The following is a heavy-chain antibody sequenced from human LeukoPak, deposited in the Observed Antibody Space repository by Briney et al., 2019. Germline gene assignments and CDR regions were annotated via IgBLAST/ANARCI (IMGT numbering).Heavy chain of an antibody. D-gene: IGHD4-11*01. CDR3: ARVPRETTDSSMAFDI. Sequence: ASLKVSCKASGYTFTGYYMHWVRQAPGQGLEWMGIINPSGGRTSYAQKFQGRVTMTRDMSTSTVYMELSSLRSEDTAVYYCARVPRETTDSSMAFDIWGQGRMVTVSS. J-gene: IGHJ3*02. CDR1: GYTFTGYY. CDR2: INPSGGRT. V-gene: IGHV1-46*01.